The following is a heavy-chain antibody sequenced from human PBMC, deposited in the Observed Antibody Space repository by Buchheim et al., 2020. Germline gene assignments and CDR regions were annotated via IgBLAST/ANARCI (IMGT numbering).Heavy chain of an antibody. D-gene: IGHD3-3*01. CDR3: ARGRTYYDFWSGPNRYYFDH. J-gene: IGHJ4*02. V-gene: IGHV1-8*01. CDR1: GYTFTSYD. Sequence: QVQLVQSGAEVKKPGASVKVSCKASGYTFTSYDINWVRQATGQGLEWMGWMNPNSGNTGYAQKFQGRVTMTRNTSISTAYMELTSLRSEDTAVYYCARGRTYYDFWSGPNRYYFDHWGQGTL. CDR2: MNPNSGNT.